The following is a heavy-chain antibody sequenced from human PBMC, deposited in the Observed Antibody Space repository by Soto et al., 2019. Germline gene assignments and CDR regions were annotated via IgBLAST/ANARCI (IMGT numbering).Heavy chain of an antibody. CDR2: INSDGSST. Sequence: GSLRLSCAASGFTFSSYWMHWVRQAPGKGLVWVSRINSDGSSTSYADSVKGRFTISRDNAKNTLYLQMNSLRAEDTAVYYCARDGEYCSGGSCYPSWGQGTLVTVSS. J-gene: IGHJ4*02. CDR3: ARDGEYCSGGSCYPS. CDR1: GFTFSSYW. D-gene: IGHD2-15*01. V-gene: IGHV3-74*01.